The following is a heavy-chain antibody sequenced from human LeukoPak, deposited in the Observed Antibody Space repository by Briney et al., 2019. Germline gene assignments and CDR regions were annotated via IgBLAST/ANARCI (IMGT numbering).Heavy chain of an antibody. CDR3: ARDLRSPRGCPGNY. J-gene: IGHJ4*02. CDR2: ISTDNGNT. Sequence: ASVKVSCKASGYTFTSYAMHWVRQAPGQRLEWMGWISTDNGNTNYAQKLQDRVTMTTDRSTNTAYMELRSLRSDDTAVYYCARDLRSPRGCPGNYWGQGTLVTVSS. V-gene: IGHV1-18*01. CDR1: GYTFTSYA. D-gene: IGHD6-19*01.